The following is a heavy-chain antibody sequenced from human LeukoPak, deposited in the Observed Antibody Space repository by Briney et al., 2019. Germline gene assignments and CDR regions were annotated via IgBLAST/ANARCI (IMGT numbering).Heavy chain of an antibody. D-gene: IGHD2-15*01. CDR2: INPSGGST. J-gene: IGHJ4*02. V-gene: IGHV1-46*01. CDR1: GYTFTSYY. Sequence: ASVKVSCKASGYTFTSYYMHWVRQASGQGLEWMGIINPSGGSTNYPQKFQGRVTMTRDTSTSTVYMELSSLRSEDTAVYYCARDEDVVGATFDYWGQGTLVTVSS. CDR3: ARDEDVVGATFDY.